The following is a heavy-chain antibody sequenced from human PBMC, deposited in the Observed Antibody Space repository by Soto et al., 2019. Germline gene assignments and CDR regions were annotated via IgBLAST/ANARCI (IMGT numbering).Heavy chain of an antibody. V-gene: IGHV6-1*01. J-gene: IGHJ4*02. CDR1: GDSVSSNSAA. CDR2: TYYKSKWYS. Sequence: QVQLQQSGPGLLKPSQTLSLTCAVSGDSVSSNSAAWNWIRQSPSRGLEWLGRTYYKSKWYSDYAGSVTSRITINADTSKNQFSLHLNSVTPQDTAVYYCARGPTPLAYWGRGTVVTVSS. CDR3: ARGPTPLAY.